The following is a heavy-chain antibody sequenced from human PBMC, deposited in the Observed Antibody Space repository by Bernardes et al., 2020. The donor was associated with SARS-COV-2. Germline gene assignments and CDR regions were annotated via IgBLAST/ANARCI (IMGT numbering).Heavy chain of an antibody. CDR2: IKYDSSEE. V-gene: IGHV3-7*01. Sequence: GGSLRPSCVASGFTFSYFWMGWVRQTPGGRLEWVANIKYDSSEEVYADSVTGRFIISRDNAKNSLFLQLNSLRPEETGVYYCASWEFSHWFDYWGRGTLVIVSS. CDR1: GFTFSYFW. CDR3: ASWEFSHWFDY. D-gene: IGHD1-1*01. J-gene: IGHJ4*02.